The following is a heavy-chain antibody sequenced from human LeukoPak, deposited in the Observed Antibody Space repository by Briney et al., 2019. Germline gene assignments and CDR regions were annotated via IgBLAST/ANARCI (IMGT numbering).Heavy chain of an antibody. J-gene: IGHJ4*02. CDR2: FDPEDDET. CDR3: ARVGSTIQYYFDY. D-gene: IGHD2/OR15-2a*01. CDR1: GYTLNEIS. Sequence: GASVKVSCKVSGYTLNEISMHWVRQPPGKGLEWMGGFDPEDDETIYAQKFQGRVTMTRDTSTSTVYMELSSLRSEDTAVYYCARVGSTIQYYFDYWGQGTLVTGSS. V-gene: IGHV1-24*01.